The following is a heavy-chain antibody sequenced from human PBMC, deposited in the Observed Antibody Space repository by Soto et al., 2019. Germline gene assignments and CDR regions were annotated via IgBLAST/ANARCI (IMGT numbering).Heavy chain of an antibody. J-gene: IGHJ6*02. V-gene: IGHV1-69*06. CDR2: IIPIFGTA. Sequence: GASVKVSCKASGCTFSSYAISWVRQAPGQGLEWMGGIIPIFGTANYAQKFQGRVTITADKSTSTAYMELSSLRSEDTAVYYCARVTMVRGVIINYGMDVWGQGTTVTVSS. CDR3: ARVTMVRGVIINYGMDV. D-gene: IGHD3-10*01. CDR1: GCTFSSYA.